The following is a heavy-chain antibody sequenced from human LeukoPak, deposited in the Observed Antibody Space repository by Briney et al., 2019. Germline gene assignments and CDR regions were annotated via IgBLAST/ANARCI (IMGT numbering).Heavy chain of an antibody. CDR3: ARLYDSSGYYFWAFDI. CDR2: ISGSGGST. CDR1: GFTFSSYS. D-gene: IGHD3-22*01. J-gene: IGHJ3*02. Sequence: HPGGSLRLSCAASGFTFSSYSMNWVRQAPGKGLEWVSAISGSGGSTYYADSVKGRFTISRDNSKNTLYLQMNSLRAEDTAVYYCARLYDSSGYYFWAFDIWGQGTMVTVSS. V-gene: IGHV3-23*01.